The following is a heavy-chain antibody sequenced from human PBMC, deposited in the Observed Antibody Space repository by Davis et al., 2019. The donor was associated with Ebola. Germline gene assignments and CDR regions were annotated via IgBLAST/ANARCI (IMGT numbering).Heavy chain of an antibody. J-gene: IGHJ3*02. CDR1: GFTFSNYW. V-gene: IGHV3-7*03. Sequence: GGSLRLSCAASGFTFSNYWMSWVRQAPVKGLEWVANIKQDGSEKYYVDSVKGRFTISRDNAKNSLYLQMNSLRAEDTAVYYCARVISSWYVADAFDIWGQGTMVTVSS. D-gene: IGHD6-13*01. CDR2: IKQDGSEK. CDR3: ARVISSWYVADAFDI.